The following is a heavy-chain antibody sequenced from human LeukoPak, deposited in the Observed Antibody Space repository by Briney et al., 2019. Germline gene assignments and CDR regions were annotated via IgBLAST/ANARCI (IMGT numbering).Heavy chain of an antibody. CDR2: IYYSGST. CDR3: ALELRGGSGYGRNYGDYGEDAFDI. V-gene: IGHV4-61*01. D-gene: IGHD4-17*01. CDR1: GGSVSSGSYY. J-gene: IGHJ3*02. Sequence: SETLSLTCTVSGGSVSSGSYYWSWIRQPPGKGLEWIGYIYYSGSTNYNPSLKSRVTISVDTSKNQFSLKLSSVTAADTAVYYCALELRGGSGYGRNYGDYGEDAFDIWGQGTMVTVSS.